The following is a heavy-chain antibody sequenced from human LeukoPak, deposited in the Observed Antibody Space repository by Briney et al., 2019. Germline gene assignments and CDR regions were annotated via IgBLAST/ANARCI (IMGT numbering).Heavy chain of an antibody. CDR3: ARGHLRYAFDI. CDR2: INPSGGST. Sequence: ASVKVSCKASGYTFTSYYMHWVRQAPGQGLEWMGIINPSGGSTSYAQKFQGRDTMTRDMSTSTVYMELSSLRSEDTAVYYCARGHLRYAFDIWGQGTMVTVSS. J-gene: IGHJ3*02. V-gene: IGHV1-46*01. CDR1: GYTFTSYY.